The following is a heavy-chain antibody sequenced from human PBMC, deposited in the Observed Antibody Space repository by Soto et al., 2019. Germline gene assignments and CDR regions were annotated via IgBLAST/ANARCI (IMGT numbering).Heavy chain of an antibody. Sequence: QVQLVQSGAEVKKPGASVKVSCKASGYTFTDYGISWVRQGPGQGLEWMGWISTYNGNTIYAQKIQGRVTMTTDTSTSTAYVELRSLRSDDTAVYYCAREEGISDWHAFDYWGQGTLVTVSS. D-gene: IGHD6-19*01. J-gene: IGHJ4*02. CDR3: AREEGISDWHAFDY. CDR2: ISTYNGNT. CDR1: GYTFTDYG. V-gene: IGHV1-18*04.